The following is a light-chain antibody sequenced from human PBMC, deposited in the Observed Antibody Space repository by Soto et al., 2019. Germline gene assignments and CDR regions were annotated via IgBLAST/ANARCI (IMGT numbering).Light chain of an antibody. CDR2: DAS. V-gene: IGKV3-11*01. CDR1: QSVSSY. J-gene: IGKJ1*01. CDR3: QQRSNWPKT. Sequence: EIVLTHSPATLSFSPLERATLSFRASQSVSSYLAWYQQKPGQAPRLLIYDASNRATGIPARFSGSGSGTDFTLTISSLEPEDFAVYYCQQRSNWPKTFGQGTKVDIK.